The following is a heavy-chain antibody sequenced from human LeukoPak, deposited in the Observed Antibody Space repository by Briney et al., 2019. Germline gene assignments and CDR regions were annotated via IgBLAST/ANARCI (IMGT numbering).Heavy chain of an antibody. CDR1: GFTFNTYT. CDR3: AADRERDPSCYYLV. Sequence: TGGSLRLSCAASGFTFNTYTMNWVRQAPGKGLEWVSYISGSSGIIDYADSVRGRFTISRDNAKNSLYLQMNSLRAEDSAVYYCAADRERDPSCYYLVGGQGTLITVSS. D-gene: IGHD3-22*01. J-gene: IGHJ1*01. V-gene: IGHV3-48*01. CDR2: ISGSSGII.